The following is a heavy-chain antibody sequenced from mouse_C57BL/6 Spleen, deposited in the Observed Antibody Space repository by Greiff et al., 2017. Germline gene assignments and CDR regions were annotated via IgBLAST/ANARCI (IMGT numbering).Heavy chain of an antibody. V-gene: IGHV14-4*01. D-gene: IGHD1-1*01. CDR1: GFNIKDDY. CDR2: IDPENGDT. CDR3: TPYGSSSYFDY. J-gene: IGHJ2*01. Sequence: EVQLQQSGAELVRPGASVKLSCTASGFNIKDDYMHWVQQRPEQGLEWIGWIDPENGDTEYASKFQGKATITADTSSNAAYLQLSSLTSEDTAVYYCTPYGSSSYFDYWGQGTTLTVSS.